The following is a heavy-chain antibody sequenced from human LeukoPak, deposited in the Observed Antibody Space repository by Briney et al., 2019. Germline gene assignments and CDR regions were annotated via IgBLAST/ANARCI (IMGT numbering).Heavy chain of an antibody. CDR3: ATDRYYGSGSYYKEYYYYGMDV. CDR1: GFTFSSYS. D-gene: IGHD3-10*01. CDR2: ISSSSSYI. V-gene: IGHV3-21*01. J-gene: IGHJ6*04. Sequence: GGSLRLSCAASGFTFSSYSMNWVRQAPGKGLEWVSSISSSSSYIYYADSVKGRFTISRDNAKNSLYLQMNSLRAEDTAVYYCATDRYYGSGSYYKEYYYYGMDVWGKGTTVTVSS.